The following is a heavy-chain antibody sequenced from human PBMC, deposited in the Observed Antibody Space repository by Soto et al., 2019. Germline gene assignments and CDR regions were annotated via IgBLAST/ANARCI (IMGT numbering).Heavy chain of an antibody. J-gene: IGHJ5*02. CDR2: ISSSSSTI. V-gene: IGHV3-48*02. CDR1: GFTFSSYS. Sequence: EVQLVESGGGLVQPGGSLRLSCAASGFTFSSYSMNWVRQAPGKGLEWVSYISSSSSTIYYADYVKGRFTISRDNAKNSLYLPMNSLRDEDTAVYYCARHPDRIAQIGWFDPWGQGTLVTVSS. D-gene: IGHD6-13*01. CDR3: ARHPDRIAQIGWFDP.